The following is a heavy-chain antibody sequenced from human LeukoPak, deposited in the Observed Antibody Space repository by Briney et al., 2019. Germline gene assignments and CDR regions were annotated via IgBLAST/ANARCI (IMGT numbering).Heavy chain of an antibody. CDR2: IRGKGGGT. V-gene: IGHV3-23*01. Sequence: GGSRRLSCAASGFTFSAYAMTWVRQAPGKGLEWVSIIRGKGGGTYYADSVKGRFNIFRDNSENTLYLQMNSLRVDDTAVYYCARVGQYYDFWSGFDFWGQGALVSVSS. D-gene: IGHD3-3*01. CDR1: GFTFSAYA. CDR3: ARVGQYYDFWSGFDF. J-gene: IGHJ4*02.